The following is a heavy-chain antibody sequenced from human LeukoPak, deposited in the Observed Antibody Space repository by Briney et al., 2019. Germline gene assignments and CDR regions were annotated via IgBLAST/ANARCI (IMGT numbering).Heavy chain of an antibody. V-gene: IGHV4-39*07. CDR1: GGSISSSSYY. CDR2: IYYSGST. CDR3: GVYSSSSSDD. J-gene: IGHJ4*02. Sequence: SETLSLTCTVSGGSISSSSYYWGWIRQPPGKGLEWIGSIYYSGSTYYNPSLKTRVTISVDTSKNQSSLKLSSVTAADTAVYYCGVYSSSSSDDWGQGTLVTVSS. D-gene: IGHD6-6*01.